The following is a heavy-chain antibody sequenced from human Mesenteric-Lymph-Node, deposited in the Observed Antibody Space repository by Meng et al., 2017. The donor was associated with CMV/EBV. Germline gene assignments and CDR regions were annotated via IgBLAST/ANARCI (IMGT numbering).Heavy chain of an antibody. V-gene: IGHV1-2*06. CDR1: GYTFTDFY. D-gene: IGHD2/OR15-2a*01. J-gene: IGHJ5*01. CDR2: INPNSGVS. Sequence: QVQLVQSRAEVGKPGASVMVSCKASGYTFTDFYIHWVRQAPGQGLEWMGRINPNSGVSNSAQNFQGRVTMTRDTSISTAYMELRRLTSDATAVYYCARGNVNPEGCDSCGQGTLVTVSS. CDR3: ARGNVNPEGCDS.